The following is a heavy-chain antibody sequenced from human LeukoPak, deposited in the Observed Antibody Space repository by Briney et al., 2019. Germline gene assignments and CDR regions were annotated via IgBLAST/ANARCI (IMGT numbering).Heavy chain of an antibody. J-gene: IGHJ4*02. CDR3: ARSGYSSGWLPDY. D-gene: IGHD6-19*01. CDR1: GFTFSNYW. Sequence: GGSLRLPCAASGFTFSNYWMHWVRQAPGKGLVWVSRTNTDGSTTTYADSVKGRFTISRDNAKNTLSLEMNSMRGEDTAVYYCARSGYSSGWLPDYWGQGTVVTVSS. CDR2: TNTDGSTT. V-gene: IGHV3-74*01.